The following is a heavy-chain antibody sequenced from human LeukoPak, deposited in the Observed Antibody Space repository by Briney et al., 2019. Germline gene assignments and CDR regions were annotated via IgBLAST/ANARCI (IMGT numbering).Heavy chain of an antibody. CDR1: GFTFSSYG. CDR2: IRYDGSNK. CDR3: ARVGRGSGKNPPQIDY. J-gene: IGHJ4*02. V-gene: IGHV3-30*02. Sequence: PGGSLRLSCAASGFTFSSYGMHWVRQAPGKGLEWVAFIRYDGSNKYYADSVKGRFTISRDNAKNTLYLQMNSLRAEDTAVYYCARVGRGSGKNPPQIDYWGQGTLVTVSS. D-gene: IGHD3-10*01.